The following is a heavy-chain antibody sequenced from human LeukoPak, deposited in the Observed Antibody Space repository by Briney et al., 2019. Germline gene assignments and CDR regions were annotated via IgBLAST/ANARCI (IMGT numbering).Heavy chain of an antibody. CDR1: GYSFTSYW. V-gene: IGHV5-51*01. D-gene: IGHD3-22*01. J-gene: IGHJ4*02. CDR2: IYPGDSDT. Sequence: GESLKISCKGSGYSFTSYWIGWVRQMPGIGLEWKGIIYPGDSDTRYSPSFQGQVTISAAKSISTAYLQWSSLKASDTAMYYCARGRSAGYYYDSSGYYFDYWGQGTLVTVSS. CDR3: ARGRSAGYYYDSSGYYFDY.